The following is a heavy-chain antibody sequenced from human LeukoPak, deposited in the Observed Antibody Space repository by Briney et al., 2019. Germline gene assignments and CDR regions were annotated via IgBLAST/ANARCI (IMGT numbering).Heavy chain of an antibody. CDR1: GFTFSSYW. V-gene: IGHV3-7*01. CDR3: ARRQLWVMYYSNYGMDV. D-gene: IGHD5-18*01. CDR2: IKEDGSER. J-gene: IGHJ6*02. Sequence: GGSLRLSCAASGFTFSSYWMSWVRQAPGKGLEWVANIKEDGSERYHADSVTGRFTISRDNAKNSLYLQMKSLRAEDAAVYYCARRQLWVMYYSNYGMDVWGQGTTVTVSS.